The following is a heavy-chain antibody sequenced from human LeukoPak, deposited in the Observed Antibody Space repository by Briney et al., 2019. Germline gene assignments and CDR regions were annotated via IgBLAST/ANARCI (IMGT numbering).Heavy chain of an antibody. D-gene: IGHD2-15*01. CDR1: GFIFDDYA. Sequence: GRSLRLSCAASGFIFDDYAMHWVRQAPGKGLEWVSDISWTSGSIGYADSVKGRFTISRDNAKNSLYLQKNSLRAEDTALYYCAKDGRDNFDYWGQGALVTVSS. V-gene: IGHV3-9*01. CDR3: AKDGRDNFDY. J-gene: IGHJ4*02. CDR2: ISWTSGSI.